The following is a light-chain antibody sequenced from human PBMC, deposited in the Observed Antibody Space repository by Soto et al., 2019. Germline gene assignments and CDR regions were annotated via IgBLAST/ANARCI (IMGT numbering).Light chain of an antibody. Sequence: DIQMTQSPSTLCASVGDRVTITCRSSQSISSGLAWYQQKPGKAPKVLIYDASSLESGVPSGFSGSGSGTEFTLTINSLQADDFATYYCQQYNNDWTFGQGTKVDIK. CDR3: QQYNNDWT. V-gene: IGKV1-5*01. J-gene: IGKJ1*01. CDR1: QSISSG. CDR2: DAS.